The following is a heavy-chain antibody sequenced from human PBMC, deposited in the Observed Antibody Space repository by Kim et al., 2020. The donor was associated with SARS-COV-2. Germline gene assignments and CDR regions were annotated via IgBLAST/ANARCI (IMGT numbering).Heavy chain of an antibody. D-gene: IGHD3-22*01. CDR1: GFTFSSYA. CDR3: AKEGLVTMIVVVIRVGEYFQH. CDR2: ISGSGGST. V-gene: IGHV3-23*01. J-gene: IGHJ1*01. Sequence: GGSLRLSCAASGFTFSSYAMSWVRQAPGKGLEWVSAISGSGGSTYYADSVKGRFTISRDNSKNTLYLQMNSLRAEDTAVYYCAKEGLVTMIVVVIRVGEYFQHWGQGTLVTVSS.